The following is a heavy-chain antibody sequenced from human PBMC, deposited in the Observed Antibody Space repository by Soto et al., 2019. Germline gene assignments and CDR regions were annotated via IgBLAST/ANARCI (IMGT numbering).Heavy chain of an antibody. V-gene: IGHV3-23*01. Sequence: GGSLRLSCEVSGLTFSNFAMSWVRQAPGKGLEWASAIGGSSGTTFYADSVKGRFTISKDYAKNILYLQMNSLIAEDKAVYYCAKFKGFNWNYVSDYWGKGVPVPISP. CDR3: AKFKGFNWNYVSDY. CDR1: GLTFSNFA. J-gene: IGHJ4*02. CDR2: IGGSSGTT. D-gene: IGHD1-7*01.